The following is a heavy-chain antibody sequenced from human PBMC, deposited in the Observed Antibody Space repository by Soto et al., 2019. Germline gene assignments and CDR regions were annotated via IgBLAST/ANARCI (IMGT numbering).Heavy chain of an antibody. V-gene: IGHV3-23*01. CDR3: AKGDLLWDPFDF. D-gene: IGHD3-16*01. CDR1: GLAFSNYA. Sequence: GGSLRLSCAASGLAFSNYAMTWVRQAPGKGLEWVSIITASGYSAYYGGAVKGRFTTSMDNSRSTPYLQMNVLRADDTAVYYCAKGDLLWDPFDFWGQGTLVTVS. J-gene: IGHJ4*02. CDR2: ITASGYSA.